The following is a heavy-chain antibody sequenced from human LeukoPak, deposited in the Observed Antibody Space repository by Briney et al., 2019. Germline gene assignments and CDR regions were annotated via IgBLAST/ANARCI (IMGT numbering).Heavy chain of an antibody. J-gene: IGHJ4*02. D-gene: IGHD1-20*01. CDR3: ARYNWNSAPFDY. CDR2: INSDGSSS. Sequence: GGSLRLSCAASGFTFSSYWMHWVRQAPGKGLVWVSRINSDGSSSSYADSVKGQFTIPRDNAKNTLYLQMNSLRAEDTAVYYCARYNWNSAPFDYWGQGTLVTVSS. CDR1: GFTFSSYW. V-gene: IGHV3-74*01.